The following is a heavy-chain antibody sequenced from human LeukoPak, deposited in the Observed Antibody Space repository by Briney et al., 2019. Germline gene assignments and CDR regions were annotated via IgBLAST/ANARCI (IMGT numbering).Heavy chain of an antibody. CDR1: GGTFSSYA. V-gene: IGHV1-69*13. Sequence: SVKVSCKASGGTFSSYAISWVRQAPGQGLEWMGGIIPIFGTANYAQKFQGRVTIAADESTSTAYMELSSLRSEDTAVYYCARNSPGLVATIPKSYYYYGMDVWGKGTTVTVSS. CDR2: IIPIFGTA. J-gene: IGHJ6*04. D-gene: IGHD5-12*01. CDR3: ARNSPGLVATIPKSYYYYGMDV.